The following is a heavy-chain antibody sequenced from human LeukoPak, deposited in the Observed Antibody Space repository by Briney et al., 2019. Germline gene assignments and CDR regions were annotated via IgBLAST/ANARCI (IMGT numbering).Heavy chain of an antibody. V-gene: IGHV4-59*01. D-gene: IGHD6-13*01. CDR1: GASLSSYY. Sequence: SETLSLTCTVSGASLSSYYWTWIRQPPGKGLEWIGYLYYSGSTNYNPSLKSRVTISVDTSKNQFSLKLTSVTAADTAVYYCARAGGGYSLDYWGQGTLVTVSS. J-gene: IGHJ4*02. CDR2: LYYSGST. CDR3: ARAGGGYSLDY.